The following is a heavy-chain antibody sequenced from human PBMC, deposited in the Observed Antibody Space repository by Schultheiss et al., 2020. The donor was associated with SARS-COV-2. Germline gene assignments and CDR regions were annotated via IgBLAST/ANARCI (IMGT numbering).Heavy chain of an antibody. CDR2: SDTSGGST. V-gene: IGHV3-23*01. CDR3: AKDLYGSRWYFDF. Sequence: GGSLRLSCAASGFTFSSNDMSWVRQAPGKGLEWVSASDTSGGSTYADSVKGRFTISRDNSKNTLYLQMNSLGAEDTAVYYCAKDLYGSRWYFDFWGQGTLVTSPQ. J-gene: IGHJ4*02. CDR1: GFTFSSND. D-gene: IGHD2/OR15-2a*01.